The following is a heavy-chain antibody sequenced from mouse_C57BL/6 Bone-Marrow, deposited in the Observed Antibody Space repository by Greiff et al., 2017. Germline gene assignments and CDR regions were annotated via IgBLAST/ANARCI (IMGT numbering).Heavy chain of an antibody. CDR2: IYPGSGST. V-gene: IGHV1-55*01. D-gene: IGHD2-5*01. J-gene: IGHJ1*03. Sequence: VQLQQPGAELVRPGTSVKLSCKASGYTFTSYWMHWVKQRPGQGLEWIGDIYPGSGSTNYNEKFKSKATLTVDTSSSTAYMQLSSLTSEDSAVYYCARPYYSNYWYFDVWGTGTTVTVSS. CDR3: ARPYYSNYWYFDV. CDR1: GYTFTSYW.